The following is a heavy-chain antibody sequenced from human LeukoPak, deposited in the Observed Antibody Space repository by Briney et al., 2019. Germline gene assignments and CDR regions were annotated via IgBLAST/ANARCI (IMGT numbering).Heavy chain of an antibody. CDR2: ISGSGIT. CDR3: AKGSGGSCYSGIDY. V-gene: IGHV3-23*01. J-gene: IGHJ4*02. CDR1: GFTFSGYA. Sequence: GGSLRLSCATSGFTFSGYAMNWVRQALGKGLEWVSGISGSGITYYPDSVKGRFTISRDNSKNTLYLQMDSLRAEDTAVYYCAKGSGGSCYSGIDYWGQGTLVTVSS. D-gene: IGHD2-15*01.